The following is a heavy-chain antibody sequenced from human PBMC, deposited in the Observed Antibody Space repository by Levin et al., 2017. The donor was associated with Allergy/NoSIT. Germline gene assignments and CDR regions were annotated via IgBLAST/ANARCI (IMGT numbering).Heavy chain of an antibody. J-gene: IGHJ4*02. Sequence: GGSLRLSCAASGFTFSSYAMHWVRQAPGKGLEWVAVISYDGSNKYNADSVKGRFTISRDNSKNTLYLQMNSLRPGDTAVYYCARGNIAAAGRQLAYFDYWGQGTLVTVSS. CDR2: ISYDGSNK. CDR1: GFTFSSYA. V-gene: IGHV3-30-3*01. D-gene: IGHD6-13*01. CDR3: ARGNIAAAGRQLAYFDY.